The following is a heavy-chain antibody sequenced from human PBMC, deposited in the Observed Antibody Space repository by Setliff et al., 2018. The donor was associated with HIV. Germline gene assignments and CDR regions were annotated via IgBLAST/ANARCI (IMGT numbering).Heavy chain of an antibody. D-gene: IGHD1-26*01. CDR3: ALASIVSTARWNH. V-gene: IGHV1-18*01. J-gene: IGHJ5*02. CDR1: GFTFTSYG. CDR2: ISAYNGNT. Sequence: ASVKVSCKASGFTFTSYGISWVRQAPGQGLEWMGWISAYNGNTNYAQKLQGRVTMTRDTSISTAYMDLSSLTSDDTAVYYCALASIVSTARWNHWGRGTLVTVSS.